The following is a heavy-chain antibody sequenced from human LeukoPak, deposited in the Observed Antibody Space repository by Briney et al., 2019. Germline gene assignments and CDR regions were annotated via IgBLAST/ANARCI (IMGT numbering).Heavy chain of an antibody. J-gene: IGHJ4*02. CDR2: ISSSSSYI. V-gene: IGHV3-21*01. CDR3: ARGFSGTADY. CDR1: GFTFSSYS. Sequence: GGSLRLSGAASGFTFSSYSMNWVRQAPGTGLEWVSSISSSSSYIYYADSVKGRFTISRDNAKNSLYLQMNSLRAEDTAVYYCARGFSGTADYWGQGTLVTVSS. D-gene: IGHD1-1*01.